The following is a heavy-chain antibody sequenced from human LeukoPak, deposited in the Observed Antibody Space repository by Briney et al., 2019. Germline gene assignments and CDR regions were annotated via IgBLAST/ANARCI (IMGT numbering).Heavy chain of an antibody. CDR1: GYTFTSYD. Sequence: EASVKVSCKASGYTFTSYDINWVRQATGQGLEWMGWMNPNSGNTGYAQKFQGRVTMTRNTSISTAYMELSSLRSEDTAVYYCARAHNSGDAFDIWGQGTMVTVSS. J-gene: IGHJ3*02. CDR2: MNPNSGNT. D-gene: IGHD4-23*01. CDR3: ARAHNSGDAFDI. V-gene: IGHV1-8*01.